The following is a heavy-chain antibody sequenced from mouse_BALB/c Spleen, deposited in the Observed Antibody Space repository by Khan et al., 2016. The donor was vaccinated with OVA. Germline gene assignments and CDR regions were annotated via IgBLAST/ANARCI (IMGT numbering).Heavy chain of an antibody. CDR1: GYTFTDYY. Sequence: QVQLQQSGAELARPGASLKLSCTASGYTFTDYYINWVHQRTGQGLEWIGEISPGGGDTYYNEKFKGKATLTADKSSSTVYMQISSLTAEASAVYFCARRNYCSDTFAYWGQGTLVTVSA. J-gene: IGHJ3*01. CDR2: ISPGGGDT. D-gene: IGHD1-1*01. CDR3: ARRNYCSDTFAY. V-gene: IGHV1-77*01.